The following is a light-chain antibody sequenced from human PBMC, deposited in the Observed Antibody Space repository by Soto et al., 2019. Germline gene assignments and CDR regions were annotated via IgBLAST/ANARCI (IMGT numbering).Light chain of an antibody. CDR3: SSDTTTRNLV. J-gene: IGLJ3*02. CDR2: EVR. CDR1: NRDVGSYNL. V-gene: IGLV2-14*01. Sequence: QSVLTQPASVSGSPGQSITIACTGTNRDVGSYNLVYWYQQRPGEAPKLIISEVRNRPSGISYRFTGSNSGNTASLTISGLQAADEADYYCSSDTTTRNLVFGGGTKGTVL.